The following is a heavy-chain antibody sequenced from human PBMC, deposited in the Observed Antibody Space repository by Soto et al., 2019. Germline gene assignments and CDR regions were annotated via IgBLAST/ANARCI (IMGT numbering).Heavy chain of an antibody. CDR1: GGSISSTSHY. J-gene: IGHJ4*02. D-gene: IGHD3-10*01. Sequence: SETLSLTCTVSGGSISSTSHYWGWIRQPPGKGLEWIGSINYSGSTYYNPSLKSRVTISVDTSKNQFSLELSSVTAADTAVYYCARVQCYYGSGSYYFEYWGQGTLVTVSS. V-gene: IGHV4-39*01. CDR3: ARVQCYYGSGSYYFEY. CDR2: INYSGST.